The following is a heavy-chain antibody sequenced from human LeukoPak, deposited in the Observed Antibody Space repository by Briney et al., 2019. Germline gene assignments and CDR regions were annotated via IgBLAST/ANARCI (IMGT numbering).Heavy chain of an antibody. CDR1: GFTFPGYA. CDR3: ARASTAPLLWFGGYFDL. CDR2: VSNSGNT. D-gene: IGHD3-10*01. J-gene: IGHJ2*01. V-gene: IGHV3-23*01. Sequence: GGSLRLSCAASGFTFPGYAMSWVRQAPGKGLEWVSTVSNSGNTYYADSVTGRFTISRDNSKNTLYLQMNSLRAGDTAVYYCARASTAPLLWFGGYFDLWGRGTLVTVSS.